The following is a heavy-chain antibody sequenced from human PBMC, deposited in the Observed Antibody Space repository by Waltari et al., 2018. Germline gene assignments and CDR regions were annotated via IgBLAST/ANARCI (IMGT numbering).Heavy chain of an antibody. CDR2: IYTSGST. Sequence: QVQLQESGPGLVKPSETLSLTCTVSGGSISSYYWSWIRQPAGKGLEWIGRIYTSGSTNYNPSLKSRGTMSVDTSKNQFSLKLSSVTAADTAVYYCARGSFGKIAAAVRAEYFQHWGQGTLVTVSS. V-gene: IGHV4-4*07. CDR1: GGSISSYY. J-gene: IGHJ1*01. CDR3: ARGSFGKIAAAVRAEYFQH. D-gene: IGHD6-13*01.